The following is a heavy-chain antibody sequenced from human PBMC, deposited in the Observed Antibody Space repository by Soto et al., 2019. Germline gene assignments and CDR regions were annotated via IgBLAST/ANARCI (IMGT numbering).Heavy chain of an antibody. V-gene: IGHV4-34*10. CDR1: GGSFSGYY. Sequence: SETLSLTCDVYGGSFSGYYWSWIRQPPGKGLEWIGYISGSGSTGYNPSLKNRLTMSVDRSKNQFTLRLTSVTAADTAVYFCATESGSTYGYFDYWGQGTQVTVSS. D-gene: IGHD5-18*01. J-gene: IGHJ4*02. CDR2: ISGSGST. CDR3: ATESGSTYGYFDY.